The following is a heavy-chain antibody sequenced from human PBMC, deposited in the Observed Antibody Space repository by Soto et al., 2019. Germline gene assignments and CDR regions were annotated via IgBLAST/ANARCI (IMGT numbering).Heavy chain of an antibody. D-gene: IGHD3-16*01. Sequence: SETLSLTCAVSGGSISSGDWCWSWVRQSPGKGLEWIGEIYSGGSTTYNPSLKSRVTISADKSENQFSLRLSSVTAADTAVYYCARGVCASILGSLDYGGQETLVPVSS. CDR3: ARGVCASILGSLDY. CDR2: IYSGGST. CDR1: GGSISSGDW. J-gene: IGHJ4*02. V-gene: IGHV4-4*02.